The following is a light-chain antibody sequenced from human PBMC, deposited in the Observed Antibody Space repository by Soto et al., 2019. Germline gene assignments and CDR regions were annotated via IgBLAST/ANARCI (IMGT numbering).Light chain of an antibody. Sequence: DIQMTHSPSTLSASVGDRVTITCRASESISSWLAWYQQKPGKAPKLLIYDASILESGVPSRFSGSGSGTEFTLTISSLQPDDFATYHCQQYNSYWTFGQGTKVDIK. J-gene: IGKJ1*01. CDR2: DAS. V-gene: IGKV1-5*01. CDR3: QQYNSYWT. CDR1: ESISSW.